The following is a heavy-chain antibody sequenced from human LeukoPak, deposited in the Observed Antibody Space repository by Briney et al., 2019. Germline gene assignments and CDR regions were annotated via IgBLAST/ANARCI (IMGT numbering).Heavy chain of an antibody. J-gene: IGHJ5*02. CDR3: ARADTIYDSSDYYYDWFDP. Sequence: GRSLRLSCAASGFTFSSYAMLWVRQAPGKGLEWVAVISYDGSNKYYADSVKGRFTISRDNSKNTLYLQMNSLRAEDTAVYYCARADTIYDSSDYYYDWFDPSGQGTLVTVSS. CDR1: GFTFSSYA. CDR2: ISYDGSNK. D-gene: IGHD3-22*01. V-gene: IGHV3-30-3*01.